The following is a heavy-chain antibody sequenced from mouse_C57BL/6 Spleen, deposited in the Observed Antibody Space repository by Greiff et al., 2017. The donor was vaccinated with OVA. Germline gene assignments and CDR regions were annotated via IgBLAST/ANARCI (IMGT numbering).Heavy chain of an antibody. CDR3: ARGGDYYGSYFLYAMYY. CDR2: IYPRSGNT. Sequence: VQLKESGAELVRPGASVKLSCKASGYTFTSYCMSWVKQRTGQGLEWIGRIYPRSGNTNYNGKFKGKAPLTADKSSSTAYMELRSLTSEDSAVYFCARGGDYYGSYFLYAMYYRGTGVSVT. D-gene: IGHD1-1*01. V-gene: IGHV1-81*01. CDR1: GYTFTSYC. J-gene: IGHJ4*01.